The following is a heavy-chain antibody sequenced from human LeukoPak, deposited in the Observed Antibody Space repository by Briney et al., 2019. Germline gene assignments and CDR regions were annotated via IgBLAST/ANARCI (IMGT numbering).Heavy chain of an antibody. J-gene: IGHJ4*02. D-gene: IGHD2-2*01. CDR1: GGTFSSYT. Sequence: ASVKVSCKASGGTFSSYTISWVRQAPGQGLEWMGWISPYNGNTNYAQKLQGRVTMTTDTSTSTAYMELRSLRSDDTAVYYCARDSTLDYWGQGTLVTVSS. CDR3: ARDSTLDY. V-gene: IGHV1-18*01. CDR2: ISPYNGNT.